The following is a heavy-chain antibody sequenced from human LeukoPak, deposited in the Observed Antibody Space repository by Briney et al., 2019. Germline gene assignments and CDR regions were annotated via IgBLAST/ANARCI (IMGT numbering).Heavy chain of an antibody. J-gene: IGHJ3*02. D-gene: IGHD4-17*01. CDR2: ISWNSGSI. V-gene: IGHV3-9*01. Sequence: GGSLRLSCAASGFTFDDYAMHWVRQAPGKGLEWVSGISWNSGSIGYADSVKGRFTISRDNSKNMLYLQMNSLRVEDTAVYYCAKGGTTVTTSDAFDIWGQGTMVTVSS. CDR1: GFTFDDYA. CDR3: AKGGTTVTTSDAFDI.